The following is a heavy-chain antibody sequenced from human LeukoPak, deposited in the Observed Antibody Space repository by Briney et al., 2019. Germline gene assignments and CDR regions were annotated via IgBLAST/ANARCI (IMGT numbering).Heavy chain of an antibody. CDR3: ARDSWLDYYDSSGFDY. D-gene: IGHD3-22*01. J-gene: IGHJ4*02. V-gene: IGHV4-59*01. CDR2: IYYSGST. CDR1: DGSISSYY. Sequence: KASETLSLTCTVSDGSISSYYWSWIRQPPGKGLEWIGYIYYSGSTNYNPSLKSRVTISVDTSKNQFSLKLSSVTAADTAVYYCARDSWLDYYDSSGFDYWGQGTLVTVSS.